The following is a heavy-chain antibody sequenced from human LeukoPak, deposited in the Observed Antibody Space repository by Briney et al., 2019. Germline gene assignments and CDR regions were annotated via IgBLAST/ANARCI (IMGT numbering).Heavy chain of an antibody. D-gene: IGHD6-13*01. Sequence: PSETLSLTCAVSGYSISSGYYWGWIRQPPGKGLEWIGSIYHSGSTYYNPSLKSRVTISVDTSKNQFSLKLSSVTAADTAVYYCARDGIAAAGTKLDYWGQGTLVTVSS. CDR1: GYSISSGYY. CDR3: ARDGIAAAGTKLDY. V-gene: IGHV4-38-2*02. J-gene: IGHJ4*02. CDR2: IYHSGST.